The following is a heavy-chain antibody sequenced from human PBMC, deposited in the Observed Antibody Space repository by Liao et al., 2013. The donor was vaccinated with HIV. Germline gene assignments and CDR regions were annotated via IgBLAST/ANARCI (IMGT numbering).Heavy chain of an antibody. CDR2: IYTSGST. D-gene: IGHD6-6*01. CDR1: GGSISSFQ. CDR3: ARAREYGAARQYYFDY. Sequence: QVQLQESGPGLVKPSETLPLTCTVSGGSISSFQWNWIRQPAGKGLEWIGRIYTSGSTNYNPSLKSRVTMSVDTSKNQFSLKLSSVTAADTAVYYCARAREYGAARQYYFDYWGQGILVAVSS. V-gene: IGHV4-4*07. J-gene: IGHJ4*02.